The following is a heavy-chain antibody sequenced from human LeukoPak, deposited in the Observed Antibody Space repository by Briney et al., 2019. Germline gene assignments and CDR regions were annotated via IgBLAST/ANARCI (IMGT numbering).Heavy chain of an antibody. CDR2: IHYSGST. Sequence: PSETLSLTCTVSGGSISGISYYWGWIRQPPGKGLEWLGSIHYSGSTYYNPSLKSRVTISVDTSKNQFCLKLSSVTAADTGVYYCARQDYGSGRYYRDYWGQGTLVTVSS. D-gene: IGHD3-10*01. J-gene: IGHJ4*02. V-gene: IGHV4-39*01. CDR3: ARQDYGSGRYYRDY. CDR1: GGSISGISYY.